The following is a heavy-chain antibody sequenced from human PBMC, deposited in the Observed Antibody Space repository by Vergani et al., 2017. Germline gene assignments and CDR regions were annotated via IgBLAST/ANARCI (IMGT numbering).Heavy chain of an antibody. V-gene: IGHV4-30-4*08. CDR1: GESFSSFY. Sequence: QVQLQQWGAGVVKPSGTLSLTCAVFGESFSSFYWSWIRQPPGKGLEWIGYIYYSGSTYYNPSLKSRVTISVDTSKNQFSLKLSSVTAADTAVYYCARYGRGLRRNWFDPWGQGTLVTVSS. CDR2: IYYSGST. J-gene: IGHJ5*02. D-gene: IGHD4-17*01. CDR3: ARYGRGLRRNWFDP.